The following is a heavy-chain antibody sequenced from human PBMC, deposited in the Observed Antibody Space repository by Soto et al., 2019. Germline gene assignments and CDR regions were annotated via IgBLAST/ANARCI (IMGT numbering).Heavy chain of an antibody. J-gene: IGHJ4*02. CDR3: AREEAAIFDN. V-gene: IGHV3-30-3*01. D-gene: IGHD2-2*02. CDR1: RFTFSSYA. Sequence: GGSLRLSCAAFRFTFSSYAMHWVRQAPGKGLEWVAVISYDGSHKNHADSVKGRFTISRDNSEDTLYLQMNSLRTEDTAVYYCAREEAAIFDNWGQGTLVTVSS. CDR2: ISYDGSHK.